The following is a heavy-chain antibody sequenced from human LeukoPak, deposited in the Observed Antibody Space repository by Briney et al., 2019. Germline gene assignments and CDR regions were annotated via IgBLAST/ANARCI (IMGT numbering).Heavy chain of an antibody. CDR3: ARAFQSLGGLSLPDY. J-gene: IGHJ4*02. V-gene: IGHV7-4-1*02. Sequence: ASVKVSCKASGYTFNSYDINWVRQAPGQGLEWMGWIHPSTGNPAYAQGFTGRFVFSFDTSVSTTYMEISSLKAEDTAVYFCARAFQSLGGLSLPDYWGQGTLVTVSS. D-gene: IGHD3-16*02. CDR1: GYTFNSYD. CDR2: IHPSTGNP.